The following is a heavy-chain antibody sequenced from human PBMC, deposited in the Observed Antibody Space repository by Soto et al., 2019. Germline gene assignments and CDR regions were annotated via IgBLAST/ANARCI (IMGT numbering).Heavy chain of an antibody. D-gene: IGHD1-26*01. CDR3: ARGWTGSEGVFDS. Sequence: RASVKVSCKASGGTFSSYGINWVRQAPGQGLEWLGGIILMFGTINYAQKFQARVTITADESTSTAYMELSSLKSDDTAVYYCARGWTGSEGVFDSWGQGTLVTAPQ. V-gene: IGHV1-69*13. J-gene: IGHJ4*02. CDR1: GGTFSSYG. CDR2: IILMFGTI.